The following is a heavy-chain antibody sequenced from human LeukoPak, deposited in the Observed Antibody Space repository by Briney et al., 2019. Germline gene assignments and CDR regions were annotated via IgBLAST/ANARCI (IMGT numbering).Heavy chain of an antibody. CDR1: GFTFSRYW. Sequence: GGSLRLSCAASGFTFSRYWMHWVRQAPGKGLVWVSRINSDGSDTTYADSVKGRFTISRDNAKNTPYLQVNSLRAEDTAVYYCLSGSWYFDYWGQGTLVTVSS. CDR2: INSDGSDT. V-gene: IGHV3-74*03. D-gene: IGHD6-19*01. CDR3: LSGSWYFDY. J-gene: IGHJ4*02.